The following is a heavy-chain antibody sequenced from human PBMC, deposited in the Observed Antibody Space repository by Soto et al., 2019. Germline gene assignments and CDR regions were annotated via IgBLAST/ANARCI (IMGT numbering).Heavy chain of an antibody. CDR1: GGTFSSYA. Sequence: PVKVSCKASGGTFSSYAISWVRQAPGQGLEWMGGIIPIFGTANYAQKFQGRVTITADKSTSTAYMELSSLRSEDTAVYYCARGGYDSSGYFPHDYWGQGTLVTVSS. CDR3: ARGGYDSSGYFPHDY. J-gene: IGHJ4*02. CDR2: IIPIFGTA. V-gene: IGHV1-69*06. D-gene: IGHD3-22*01.